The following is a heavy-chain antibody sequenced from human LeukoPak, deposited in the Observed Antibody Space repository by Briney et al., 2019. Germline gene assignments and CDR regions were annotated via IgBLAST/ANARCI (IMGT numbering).Heavy chain of an antibody. V-gene: IGHV4-59*01. CDR2: IYYSGST. J-gene: IGHJ6*03. Sequence: SETLSLTCTVSGGSISSYYWSWIRQPPGKGLEWIGYIYYSGSTNYNPSLKSRVTISVDTSKNQFSLKLSSVTAADTAVYYCARDSTTGDILTGYSLYYYYYMDVWGKGTTVTISS. CDR3: ARDSTTGDILTGYSLYYYYYMDV. CDR1: GGSISSYY. D-gene: IGHD3-9*01.